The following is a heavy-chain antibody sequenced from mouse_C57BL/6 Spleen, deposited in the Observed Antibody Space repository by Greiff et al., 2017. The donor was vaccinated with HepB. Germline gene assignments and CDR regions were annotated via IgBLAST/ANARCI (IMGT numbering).Heavy chain of an antibody. D-gene: IGHD3-2*02. CDR1: GYAFSSSW. CDR3: ARPLDSSGSYYFDY. V-gene: IGHV1-82*01. J-gene: IGHJ2*01. CDR2: IYPGDGDT. Sequence: QVQLKQSGPELVKPGASVKISCKASGYAFSSSWMNWVKQRPGKGLEWIGRIYPGDGDTNYNGKFKGKATLTADKSSSTAYMQLSSLTSEDSAVYFCARPLDSSGSYYFDYWGQGTTLTVAT.